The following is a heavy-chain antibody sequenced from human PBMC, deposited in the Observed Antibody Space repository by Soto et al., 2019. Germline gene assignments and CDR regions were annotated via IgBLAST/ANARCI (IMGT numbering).Heavy chain of an antibody. V-gene: IGHV4-4*02. J-gene: IGHJ6*02. Sequence: QVQLQESGPGLVKPSGTLSLTCAVSGGSISSSNWWSWVRQPPGKGLEWIGEIYHSGSTNYNPSPNSLVTRSVAKSRYQSSLKLSSVSAADPAVYYCAAQYYGSGSDPQNYYYGMDVWGQGTTVTVSS. CDR2: IYHSGST. CDR3: AAQYYGSGSDPQNYYYGMDV. D-gene: IGHD3-10*01. CDR1: GGSISSSNW.